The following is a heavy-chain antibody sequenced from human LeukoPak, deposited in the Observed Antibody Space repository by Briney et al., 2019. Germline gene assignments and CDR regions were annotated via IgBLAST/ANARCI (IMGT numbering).Heavy chain of an antibody. CDR3: SPGEFDY. Sequence: PGWALRLSRPPSGLPLNSHLMHWVRQAPGKGLAWVSRITSDASSTSYADSVKGRFTSSRDNAKNTLYLQMNSLRAEDTAVYYCSPGEFDYWGQGTLVTVSS. J-gene: IGHJ4*02. CDR1: GLPLNSHL. CDR2: ITSDASST. D-gene: IGHD7-27*01. V-gene: IGHV3-74*01.